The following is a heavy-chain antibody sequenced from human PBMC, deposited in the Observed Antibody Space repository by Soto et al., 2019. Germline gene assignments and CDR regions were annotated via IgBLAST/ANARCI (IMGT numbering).Heavy chain of an antibody. D-gene: IGHD1-20*01. Sequence: GGSLRLSCAASGFTFSSYGMHWVRQAPGKGLEWVAVIWYDGSNKYYADSVKGRFTISRDNSKNTLYLQMNSLRAEDTAVYYCARMYNWNDFDYWGQGTLVTVSS. CDR3: ARMYNWNDFDY. J-gene: IGHJ4*02. CDR1: GFTFSSYG. V-gene: IGHV3-33*01. CDR2: IWYDGSNK.